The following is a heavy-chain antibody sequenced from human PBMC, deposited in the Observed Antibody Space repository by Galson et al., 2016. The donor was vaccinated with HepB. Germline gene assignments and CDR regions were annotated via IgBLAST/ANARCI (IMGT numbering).Heavy chain of an antibody. CDR1: GYTFTSYG. D-gene: IGHD3-22*01. V-gene: IGHV1-18*01. CDR2: ISPYNGKT. J-gene: IGHJ4*02. CDR3: ARASVSPYYYDSSGYPFDY. Sequence: SVKVSCKASGYTFTSYGISWVRQAPGQELEWMGGISPYNGKTNYAQKVQGRVIMTTDTSTTTVYMELRSLRSDDTAMYYCARASVSPYYYDSSGYPFDYWGQGTLVTVSS.